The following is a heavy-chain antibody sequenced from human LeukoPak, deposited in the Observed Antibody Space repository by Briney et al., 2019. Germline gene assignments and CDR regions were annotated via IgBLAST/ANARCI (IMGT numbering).Heavy chain of an antibody. CDR3: ARPPPAFYCSSTSCRAMDV. V-gene: IGHV1-69*01. D-gene: IGHD2-2*01. CDR2: IIPIFGTA. J-gene: IGHJ6*03. Sequence: SVKVSCKASGGTFSSYAISWVRQAPGQGLEWMGGIIPIFGTANYAQKFQGRVTITADESTSTAYMELSSLRSEDTAVYYCARPPPAFYCSSTSCRAMDVWGKGTTVTVSS. CDR1: GGTFSSYA.